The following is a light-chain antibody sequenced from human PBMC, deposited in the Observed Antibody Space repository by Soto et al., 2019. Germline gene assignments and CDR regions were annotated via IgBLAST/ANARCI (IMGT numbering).Light chain of an antibody. J-gene: IGKJ1*01. CDR1: QSIINW. CDR2: DTS. CDR3: HQYHTSSTTWP. Sequence: DIQMTQSPSTLSASFGAIVTITCRASQSIINWLAWYQQRPGKAPKLLMFDTSFLERGVPSRFSGSVSGTAVTITISSIQPDDFEAYHCHQYHTSSTTWPFGQGTNVE. V-gene: IGKV1-5*01.